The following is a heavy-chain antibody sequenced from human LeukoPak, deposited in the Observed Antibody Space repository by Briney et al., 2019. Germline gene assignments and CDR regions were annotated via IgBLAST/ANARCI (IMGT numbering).Heavy chain of an antibody. V-gene: IGHV3-21*01. J-gene: IGHJ4*02. D-gene: IGHD3-16*01. CDR1: GFTFSSYS. CDR3: AREVMGGATKAGSVY. Sequence: PGGSLRLSCAVSGFTFSSYSMNWVRQAPGKGLEWVSSISSSSSYIYYADSVKGRFTISRDNAKNSLYLQMNSLRAEDTAVYYCAREVMGGATKAGSVYWGQGTLVTVSS. CDR2: ISSSSSYI.